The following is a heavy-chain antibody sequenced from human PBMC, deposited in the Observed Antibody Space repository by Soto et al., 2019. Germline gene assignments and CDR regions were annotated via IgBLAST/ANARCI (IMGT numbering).Heavy chain of an antibody. D-gene: IGHD1-7*01. CDR2: INHSGST. Sequence: SETLSLTCAVYGGSFSGYYWSWIRQPPGKGLEWIGEINHSGSTNYNPSLKSRVTISVDTSKNQFSLKLSSVTAADTAVYYCGRGVITGTTRALQNKYYYYGMDVWGQGTTVTVSS. CDR3: GRGVITGTTRALQNKYYYYGMDV. V-gene: IGHV4-34*01. CDR1: GGSFSGYY. J-gene: IGHJ6*02.